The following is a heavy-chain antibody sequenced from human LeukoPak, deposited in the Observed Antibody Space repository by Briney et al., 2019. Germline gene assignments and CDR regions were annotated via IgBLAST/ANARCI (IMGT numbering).Heavy chain of an antibody. J-gene: IGHJ4*02. D-gene: IGHD1-1*01. V-gene: IGHV4-38-2*02. CDR3: ARGWNHFDY. CDR1: GYSISSGFY. CDR2: IYHSGST. Sequence: PSETLSLTCTVSGYSISSGFYWGWIRQPPGQGLEWIGSIYHSGSTYYNPSLKSRVTISVDTSKNQFSLKLSSVTAADTAVYYCARGWNHFDYCGQGTLVTVSS.